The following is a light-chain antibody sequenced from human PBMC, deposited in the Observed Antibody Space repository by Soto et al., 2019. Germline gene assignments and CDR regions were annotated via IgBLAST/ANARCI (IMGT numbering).Light chain of an antibody. CDR1: QSISSSW. V-gene: IGKV1-5*03. CDR2: KAS. J-gene: IGKJ1*01. CDR3: QQYNTYWT. Sequence: DIQMTQSPSTLSASVGDRVTITCRASQSISSSWLAWYQQKAGKAPKVLIYKASTLESGVPSRFSGSGSVTEFTLTISSLQPDDFATYYCQQYNTYWTFGQGTKVEIK.